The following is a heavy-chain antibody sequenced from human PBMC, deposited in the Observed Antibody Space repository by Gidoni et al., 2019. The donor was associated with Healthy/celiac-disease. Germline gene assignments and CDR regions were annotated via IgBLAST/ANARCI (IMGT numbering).Heavy chain of an antibody. CDR3: ARDGPTVVTGGYYGMDV. V-gene: IGHV3-30-3*01. D-gene: IGHD4-17*01. CDR2: ISYDGSNK. J-gene: IGHJ6*02. Sequence: QVQLVESGGGVVQPGRSLRLSCAASGFTFSSYAMHWVRQAPGKGLEWVAVISYDGSNKYYADSVKGRFTISRDNSKNTLYLQMNSLRAEDTAVYYCARDGPTVVTGGYYGMDVWGQGTTVTVSS. CDR1: GFTFSSYA.